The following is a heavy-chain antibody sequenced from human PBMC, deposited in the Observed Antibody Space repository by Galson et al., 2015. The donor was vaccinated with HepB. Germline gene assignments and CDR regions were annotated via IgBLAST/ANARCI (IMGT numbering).Heavy chain of an antibody. CDR1: GYSFTSYW. J-gene: IGHJ6*02. V-gene: IGHV5-10-1*01. Sequence: QSGAEVKKPGESLRISCKGSGYSFTSYWISWVRQMPGKGLEWMGRIDPSDSYTNYSPSFQGHVTISADKSISTAYLQWSSLKASDTAMYYCARHPIAVAGALKFGGYYYYGMDVWGQGTTVTVSS. CDR3: ARHPIAVAGALKFGGYYYYGMDV. CDR2: IDPSDSYT. D-gene: IGHD6-19*01.